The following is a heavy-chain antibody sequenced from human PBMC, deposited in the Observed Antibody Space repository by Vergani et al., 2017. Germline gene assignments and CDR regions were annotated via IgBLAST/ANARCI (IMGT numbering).Heavy chain of an antibody. CDR3: ARDRAHYDILTGYYHYYYYGMDV. CDR2: IYYSGST. CDR1: GGSISSSSYY. D-gene: IGHD3-9*01. J-gene: IGHJ6*02. Sequence: QLQLQESGPGLVKPSETLSLTCTVSGGSISSSSYYWGWIRQPPGKGLEWIGSIYYSGSTYYNPSLKSRVTISVDTSKNQFSLKLSSVTAADTAVYYCARDRAHYDILTGYYHYYYYGMDVWGQGTTVTVSS. V-gene: IGHV4-39*07.